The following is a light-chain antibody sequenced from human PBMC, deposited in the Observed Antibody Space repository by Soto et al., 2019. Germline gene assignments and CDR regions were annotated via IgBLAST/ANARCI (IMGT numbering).Light chain of an antibody. Sequence: DIQMTQSPSSLSASVEDRVIITCLASQSISNHLNWYQQKPGKAPKLLIYAASTLQSGVPSRFSGSGSGTDFTLTISCLQSEDFATYYCQQYYSYPPTFGQGAKVDIK. CDR2: AAS. CDR1: QSISNH. J-gene: IGKJ1*01. CDR3: QQYYSYPPT. V-gene: IGKV1-39*01.